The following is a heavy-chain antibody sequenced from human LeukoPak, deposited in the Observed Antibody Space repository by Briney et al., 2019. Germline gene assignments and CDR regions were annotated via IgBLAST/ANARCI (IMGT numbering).Heavy chain of an antibody. V-gene: IGHV3-9*01. D-gene: IGHD6-13*01. Sequence: GRSLRLSCAASGFTFDDYAMHWVPQAPGKGLEWVSGISWNSGSIGYADSVKGRFTISRDNAKNSLYLQMNSLRAEDTAFYYCAKDKARYSSSWYYFDYWGQGTLVTVSS. J-gene: IGHJ4*02. CDR2: ISWNSGSI. CDR1: GFTFDDYA. CDR3: AKDKARYSSSWYYFDY.